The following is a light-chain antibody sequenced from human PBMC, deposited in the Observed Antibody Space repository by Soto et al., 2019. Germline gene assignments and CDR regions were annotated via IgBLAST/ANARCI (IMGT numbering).Light chain of an antibody. CDR3: SSYTSSSTFV. CDR2: DVS. J-gene: IGLJ1*01. Sequence: QSALTHPASLSGSPGQSITISCTGTSSDVSGYNYVSWYQQHPGKAPKLMIYDVSSRPSGVSNRFSGSKSGNTASLTISGLQAEDEADYYCSSYTSSSTFVFGTGTKLTVL. CDR1: SSDVSGYNY. V-gene: IGLV2-14*01.